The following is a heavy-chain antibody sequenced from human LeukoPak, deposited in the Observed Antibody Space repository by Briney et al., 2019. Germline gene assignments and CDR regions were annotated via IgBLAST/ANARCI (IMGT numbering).Heavy chain of an antibody. D-gene: IGHD3-22*01. J-gene: IGHJ4*02. CDR2: IFYSGSL. CDR3: PRVRDPYSDNGAFYLFFAQ. CDR1: GGPIRSGDFY. V-gene: IGHV4-30-4*01. Sequence: SETLSLTFTVSGGPIRSGDFYWSWVRQPPGKGLEWIGYIFYSGSLYYNPSLKSRLSISVDTSKNQFSLKLSSVTVADTAVYYCPRVRDPYSDNGAFYLFFAQWARETLVPVPS.